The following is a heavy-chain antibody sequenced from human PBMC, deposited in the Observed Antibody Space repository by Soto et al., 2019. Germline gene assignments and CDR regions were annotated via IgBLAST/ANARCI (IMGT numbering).Heavy chain of an antibody. CDR3: ARSTTWAPNYYYYALDV. CDR2: ISYDENNK. V-gene: IGHV3-30*03. Sequence: GGSLRLSCAASGFIFSSYGMHWVRQAPGKGLEWVAVISYDENNKHYADSVKGRFTISRDNSKNTLYLQMNSLRVEDTAVYYYARSTTWAPNYYYYALDVWGQGTTVTVSS. CDR1: GFIFSSYG. D-gene: IGHD1-1*01. J-gene: IGHJ6*02.